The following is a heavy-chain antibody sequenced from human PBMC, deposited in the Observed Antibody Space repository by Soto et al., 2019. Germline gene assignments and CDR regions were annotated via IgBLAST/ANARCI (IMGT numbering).Heavy chain of an antibody. Sequence: PSETLSLTCTVSGGSISSYYWSWIRQPPGKGLEWIGYIYYSGSTNYNPSLKSRVTISVDTSKNQFSLKLSSVTAADTAVYYCARDRDEEGQQLVKGSNWLDPWGQGTLVTVSS. D-gene: IGHD6-13*01. J-gene: IGHJ5*02. V-gene: IGHV4-59*01. CDR1: GGSISSYY. CDR3: ARDRDEEGQQLVKGSNWLDP. CDR2: IYYSGST.